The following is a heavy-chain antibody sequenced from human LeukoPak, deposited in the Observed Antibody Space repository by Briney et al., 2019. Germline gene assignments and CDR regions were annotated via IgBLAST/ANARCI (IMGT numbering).Heavy chain of an antibody. V-gene: IGHV3-15*01. Sequence: GGSLRLSCAASGFTFSGSEMNWVRQAPGKGLEWVGRIKSKTDGGTTDYTAPVKGRFTISRDDSIHTLYLQMNSLKTEDTAVYYCTTGSADYYDSAANYWGQGTLVTVSS. CDR2: IKSKTDGGTT. D-gene: IGHD3-22*01. CDR1: GFTFSGSE. J-gene: IGHJ4*02. CDR3: TTGSADYYDSAANY.